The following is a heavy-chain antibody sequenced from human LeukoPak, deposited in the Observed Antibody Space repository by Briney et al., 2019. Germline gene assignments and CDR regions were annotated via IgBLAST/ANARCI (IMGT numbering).Heavy chain of an antibody. D-gene: IGHD4-23*01. CDR3: ARDKRYGGNSFSDN. V-gene: IGHV3-53*01. CDR2: IYSGGST. J-gene: IGHJ4*02. CDR1: GFTISSNY. Sequence: QAGGSLRLSCAASGFTISSNYMSWVRQAPGKGLEWVSVIYSGGSTYYSDSVKGRFTISRDDSKNTLYLQMNRLRAEDTAVYYCARDKRYGGNSFSDNWGQETLVTVSS.